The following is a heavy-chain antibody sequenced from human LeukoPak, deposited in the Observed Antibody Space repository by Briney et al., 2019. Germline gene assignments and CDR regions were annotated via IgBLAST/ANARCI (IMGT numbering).Heavy chain of an antibody. Sequence: ASVKVSCKASGYTFTGYYMHWVRQAPGQGLEWMGRISPNSGGTNYAQKFQGRVTMTRDTSISTAYMELSRLRSDDTAVYYCARDLRRYDILTGYPYWGQGTLVTVSS. CDR2: ISPNSGGT. D-gene: IGHD3-9*01. V-gene: IGHV1-2*06. J-gene: IGHJ4*02. CDR1: GYTFTGYY. CDR3: ARDLRRYDILTGYPY.